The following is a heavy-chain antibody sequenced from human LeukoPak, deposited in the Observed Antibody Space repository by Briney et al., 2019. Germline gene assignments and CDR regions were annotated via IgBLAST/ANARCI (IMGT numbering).Heavy chain of an antibody. D-gene: IGHD3-10*01. CDR2: ISGSGGST. V-gene: IGHV3-23*01. CDR1: GITFRMYA. CDR3: TKRVDGSGTYYIDY. J-gene: IGHJ4*02. Sequence: GGSLRLSCIASGITFRMYAMNWVRQAPGKGLEWVSTISGSGGSTFYADSVRGRFSISRDNSKSTLFLNMHSLRAEDTALYYCTKRVDGSGTYYIDYWGQGTLVTVSS.